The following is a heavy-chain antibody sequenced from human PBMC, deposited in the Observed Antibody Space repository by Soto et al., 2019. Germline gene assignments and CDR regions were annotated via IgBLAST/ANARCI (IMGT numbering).Heavy chain of an antibody. V-gene: IGHV1-8*01. Sequence: QVQLVQSGAEVKKPGASVKVSCKASGYTFTSSDINWVRQATGQGLEWMGWMNPNSGNTGYAQKFQGRVTMTRNTSISTAYMELSSLISEDTAVYYCARAGRASFYGDSDYWGQGTLVTVSS. CDR1: GYTFTSSD. CDR3: ARAGRASFYGDSDY. D-gene: IGHD4-17*01. J-gene: IGHJ4*02. CDR2: MNPNSGNT.